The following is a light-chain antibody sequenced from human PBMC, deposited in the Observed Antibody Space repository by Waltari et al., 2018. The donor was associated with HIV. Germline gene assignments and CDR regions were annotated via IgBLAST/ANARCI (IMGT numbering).Light chain of an antibody. J-gene: IGLJ2*01. CDR3: VSYTEKDTFLL. Sequence: QSALAQPPSASGSPGPSVALSFPGSSNDIGTYTFVSWYQHHPGKAPKLIIYDVTRRPPGIPDRFSGTKSGYTASLTVSDLQVEDEADYYCVSYTEKDTFLLFGGGTKLAV. V-gene: IGLV2-8*01. CDR1: SNDIGTYTF. CDR2: DVT.